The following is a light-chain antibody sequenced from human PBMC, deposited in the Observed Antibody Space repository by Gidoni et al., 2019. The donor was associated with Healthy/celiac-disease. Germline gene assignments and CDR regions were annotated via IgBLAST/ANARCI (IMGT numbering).Light chain of an antibody. CDR3: QQYNNWPPYT. J-gene: IGKJ2*01. V-gene: IGKV3-15*01. CDR1: QSVSSN. Sequence: DILITQSPATLSVSPGERATLSCRASQSVSSNLAWYQQKPGQAPRLLIYGASTRATGIPARFSGSGSGTEFTLTISSLQSEDFAVYYCQQYNNWPPYTFGQGTKLEIK. CDR2: GAS.